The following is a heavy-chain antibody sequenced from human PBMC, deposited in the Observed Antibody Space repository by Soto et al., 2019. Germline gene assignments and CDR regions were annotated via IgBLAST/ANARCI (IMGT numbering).Heavy chain of an antibody. D-gene: IGHD2-15*01. CDR2: ISAYNGNT. Sequence: QIQLVQSGAEMKKPGASVKVSCKPSGYTFTHYGVSWLRQAPGQGLEWMGWISAYNGNTDYAHKFQGRVALTTDTSTSTAYMELRGLSPDATAVYYCERDVPGSGVPVWDYWGQGTLVTVSS. CDR3: ERDVPGSGVPVWDY. CDR1: GYTFTHYG. V-gene: IGHV1-18*04. J-gene: IGHJ4*02.